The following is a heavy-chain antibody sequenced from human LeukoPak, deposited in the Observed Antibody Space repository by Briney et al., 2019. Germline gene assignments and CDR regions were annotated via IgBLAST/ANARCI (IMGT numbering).Heavy chain of an antibody. CDR1: GNSISSYY. D-gene: IGHD2-21*01. J-gene: IGHJ6*01. CDR3: ARMMDIAWGMDV. CDR2: IYDSGST. Sequence: PSETLSLTCTVSGNSISSYYWSWIRQSPGQVLEWIGHIYDSGSTKYNSSLKSRVTISVDTSKNQFSLKLTSVTAADTAVYYCARMMDIAWGMDVWGQGTTVTVSS. V-gene: IGHV4-59*01.